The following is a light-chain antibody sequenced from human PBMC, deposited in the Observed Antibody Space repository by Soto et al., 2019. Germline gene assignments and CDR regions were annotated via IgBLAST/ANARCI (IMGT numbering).Light chain of an antibody. Sequence: EIVLTQSPGTLSLSPGERSALSCSASQSVTSNNLAWYRQKPGQAPSLLIYGVSSRATGIPDRFSGSGSGTDFTLTINNLDPEDFAVYYCQQRSNWPITFGQGTRLEI. CDR1: QSVTSNN. CDR2: GVS. CDR3: QQRSNWPIT. V-gene: IGKV3D-20*02. J-gene: IGKJ5*01.